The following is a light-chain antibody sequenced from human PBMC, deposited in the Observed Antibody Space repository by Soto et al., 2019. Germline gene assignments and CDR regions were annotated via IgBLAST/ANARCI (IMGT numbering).Light chain of an antibody. CDR3: SCSPCTSIPYV. CDR1: SSDVGGYNY. V-gene: IGLV2-14*01. Sequence: SVLTQPASVSGSPGQSITISCTGSSSDVGGYNYVSWYQQHPGKAPKLTIYEVTNRPSGVSTRFSGSKSGNTASLTISGRLAADEADYYYSCSPCTSIPYVFGTGTSITVL. J-gene: IGLJ1*01. CDR2: EVT.